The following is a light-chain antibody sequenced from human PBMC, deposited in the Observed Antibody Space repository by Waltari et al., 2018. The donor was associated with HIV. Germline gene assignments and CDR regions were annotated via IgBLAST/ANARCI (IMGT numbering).Light chain of an antibody. CDR1: SSDLIHYKY. J-gene: IGLJ1*01. CDR2: EVS. CDR3: SSYTTSASLV. V-gene: IGLV2-14*01. Sequence: QSALTQTASVSGSPGQSITISCSGPSSDLIHYKYLSWYQQFPGKAPKHIIEEVSNRPSGVSYRFSGSQSGNTASMTISGLQAEDEGDYYCSSYTTSASLVVGPVTRVTVL.